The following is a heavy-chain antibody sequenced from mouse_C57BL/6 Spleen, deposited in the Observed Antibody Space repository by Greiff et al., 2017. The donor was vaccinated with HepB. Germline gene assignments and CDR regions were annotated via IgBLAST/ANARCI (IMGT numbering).Heavy chain of an antibody. D-gene: IGHD1-1*01. V-gene: IGHV1-69*01. CDR1: GYTFTSYC. CDR2: IDPSDSYT. CDR3: ASCYGSSPYWYFDV. Sequence: QVHVKQPGAELVMPGASVKLSCKASGYTFTSYCMHWVKQRPGQGLEWIGEIDPSDSYTNYNQKFKGKSTLTVDKSSSTAYMQLSSLTSEESEVYDGASCYGSSPYWYFDVGGTGTTVTVSS. J-gene: IGHJ1*03.